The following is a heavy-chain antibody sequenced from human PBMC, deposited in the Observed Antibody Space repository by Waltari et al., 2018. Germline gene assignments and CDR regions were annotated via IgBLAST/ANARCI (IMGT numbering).Heavy chain of an antibody. Sequence: QVQLVESGGGVVQPGRSLRLSCAASGFTFRSYGMHWVRQAPGKGLEWVAVIWYDGSNKYYADSVKGRFTISRDNSKNTLYLQMNSLRAEDTAVYYCAREDLWYWGQGTLVTVSS. CDR2: IWYDGSNK. CDR3: AREDLWY. V-gene: IGHV3-33*01. D-gene: IGHD2-21*01. CDR1: GFTFRSYG. J-gene: IGHJ4*02.